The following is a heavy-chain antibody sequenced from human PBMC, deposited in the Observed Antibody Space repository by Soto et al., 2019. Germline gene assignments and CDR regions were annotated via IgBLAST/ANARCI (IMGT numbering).Heavy chain of an antibody. Sequence: SETLSLTCAVYGGSFSGYYWSWIRQPPGKGLEWIGEINHSGSTNYNPSLKSRVTISVDTSKNQFSLKLSSVTAADTAVYYCATMYYYGSGSYPFDYWGQGTLVTVSS. CDR3: ATMYYYGSGSYPFDY. CDR1: GGSFSGYY. D-gene: IGHD3-10*01. J-gene: IGHJ4*02. V-gene: IGHV4-34*01. CDR2: INHSGST.